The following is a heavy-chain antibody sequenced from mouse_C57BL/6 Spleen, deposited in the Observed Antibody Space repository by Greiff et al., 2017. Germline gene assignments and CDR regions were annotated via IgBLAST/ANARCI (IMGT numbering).Heavy chain of an antibody. CDR1: GFTFSDYG. CDR3: ARPGDGYYSYYFDY. D-gene: IGHD2-3*01. Sequence: DVKLVESGGGLVKPGGSLKLSCAASGFTFSDYGMHWVRQAPEKGLEWVAYISSGSSTIYYADTVKGRFTISRDNAKNTLFLQMTSLRSEDTAMYYCARPGDGYYSYYFDYWGQGTTLTVSS. V-gene: IGHV5-17*01. CDR2: ISSGSSTI. J-gene: IGHJ2*01.